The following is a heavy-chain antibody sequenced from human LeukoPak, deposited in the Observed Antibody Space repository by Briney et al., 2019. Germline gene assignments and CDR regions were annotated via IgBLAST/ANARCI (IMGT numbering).Heavy chain of an antibody. Sequence: SETLSLTCTVSGYSISSGYYWGWIRQPPGKGLEWIGSIYHSGSTYYNPSLKSRVTISVDTSKNQFSLKLSSVTAADTAVYYCARSRRSWSTFDYWGQGTLVTVSS. J-gene: IGHJ4*02. V-gene: IGHV4-38-2*02. CDR2: IYHSGST. CDR3: ARSRRSWSTFDY. D-gene: IGHD6-13*01. CDR1: GYSISSGYY.